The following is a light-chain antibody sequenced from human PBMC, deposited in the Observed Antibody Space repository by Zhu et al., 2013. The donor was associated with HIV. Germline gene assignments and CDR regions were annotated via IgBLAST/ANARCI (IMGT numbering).Light chain of an antibody. CDR3: QQYNSYPWT. CDR2: AAS. V-gene: IGKV1D-16*01. J-gene: IGKJ1*01. CDR1: QGISGW. Sequence: DIQMTQSPSSVSASIGDRVTITCRASQGISGWLTWYQQKPGKAPKVLIYAASSLHSGVPSRFSGSGSGTEFTLTIRSLQPDDFATYYCQQYNSYPWTFGQGTKVEIK.